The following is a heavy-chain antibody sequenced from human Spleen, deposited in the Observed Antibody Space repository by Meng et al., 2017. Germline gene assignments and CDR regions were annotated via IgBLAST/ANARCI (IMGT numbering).Heavy chain of an antibody. CDR1: GYTFTDFY. V-gene: IGHV1-2*06. J-gene: IGHJ4*02. CDR2: IIPNSGDT. D-gene: IGHD2-21*01. CDR3: VRDENISLGKLFGDY. Sequence: QVYLVQVGTEVKKPGASVKVSCKASGYTFTDFYIHWVRQAPGQGLEWMGHIIPNSGDTLYAPKFQGRVSMTADTSIGTAYVELSGLRSDDTAIYYCVRDENISLGKLFGDYWGQGTLVTVSS.